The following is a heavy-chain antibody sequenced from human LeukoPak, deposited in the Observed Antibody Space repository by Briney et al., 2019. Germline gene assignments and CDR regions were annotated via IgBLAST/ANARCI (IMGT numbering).Heavy chain of an antibody. Sequence: GGSLRLSCAASGFTFSDYYMSWIRQAPGKGLEWVSYISSSGSTIYYADSVKGRFTISRDNAKNSLYLQMNSLRAEDTAVYYCAGDLTTVVNKAAERPRDYWGQGTLVTVSS. V-gene: IGHV3-11*01. CDR3: AGDLTTVVNKAAERPRDY. D-gene: IGHD4-23*01. J-gene: IGHJ4*02. CDR2: ISSSGSTI. CDR1: GFTFSDYY.